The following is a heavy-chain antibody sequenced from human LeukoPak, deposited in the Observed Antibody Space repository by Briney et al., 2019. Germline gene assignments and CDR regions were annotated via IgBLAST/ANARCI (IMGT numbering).Heavy chain of an antibody. CDR2: IFYNGVTT. V-gene: IGHV3-23*01. J-gene: IGHJ4*02. CDR1: GFTFTNYG. CDR3: AKGTVIDY. D-gene: IGHD3-16*02. Sequence: GGSLRLSCAASGFTFTNYGMTWVRQAPGKGLEWVSTIFYNGVTTYYADSVKGRFTISRVNAKNTLYLQLSSLRAEDTAVYYCAKGTVIDYWGQGTLVTVPS.